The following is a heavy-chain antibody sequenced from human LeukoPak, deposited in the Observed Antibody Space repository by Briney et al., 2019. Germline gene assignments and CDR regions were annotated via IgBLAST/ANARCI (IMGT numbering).Heavy chain of an antibody. J-gene: IGHJ3*02. D-gene: IGHD3-22*01. Sequence: SETLSLTCTVSGGSISSYYWSWIRQPPGKGLEWIGYIYYSGSTYYNPSLKSRVTISVDTSKNQFSLKLSSVTAADTAVYYCARRTDYYDSSGYSVAFDIWGQGTMVTVSS. CDR3: ARRTDYYDSSGYSVAFDI. V-gene: IGHV4-59*08. CDR2: IYYSGST. CDR1: GGSISSYY.